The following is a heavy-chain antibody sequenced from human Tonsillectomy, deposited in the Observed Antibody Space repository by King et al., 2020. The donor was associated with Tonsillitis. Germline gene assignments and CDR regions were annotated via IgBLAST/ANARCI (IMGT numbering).Heavy chain of an antibody. J-gene: IGHJ6*02. D-gene: IGHD1-1*01. Sequence: VQLVESGGGLIQPGGSLRLSWAASGFTVSSNYMSLVRQVPGKGLEWDLFIYSGGSTYYADSVKGRFTISRANSKNTLYLQMNRLRAEDTAVYYCAREGTDTPENYYYYYAMDVWGQGTTVTVSS. CDR1: GFTVSSNY. V-gene: IGHV3-53*01. CDR2: IYSGGST. CDR3: AREGTDTPENYYYYYAMDV.